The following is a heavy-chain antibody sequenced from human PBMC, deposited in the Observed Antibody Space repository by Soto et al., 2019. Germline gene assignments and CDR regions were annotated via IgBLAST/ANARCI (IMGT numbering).Heavy chain of an antibody. CDR2: IYYSGST. Sequence: QLQLQESGPGLVKPSETLSLTCTVSGDSISSSSYYWGWIRQPPGKGLEWIGSIYYSGSTYYNPSLKSXVTXSXGTSKHQFSLKLSSVTAADTAVHSCARSGGLQHIDYWGQGTLVTVSS. V-gene: IGHV4-39*01. D-gene: IGHD3-10*01. CDR1: GDSISSSSYY. J-gene: IGHJ4*02. CDR3: ARSGGLQHIDY.